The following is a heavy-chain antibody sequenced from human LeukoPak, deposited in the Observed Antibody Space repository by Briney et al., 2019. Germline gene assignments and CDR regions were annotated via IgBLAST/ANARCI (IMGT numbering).Heavy chain of an antibody. Sequence: PSETLSLTCAVSGYSISSGYYWGWIRQPPGKGLEWIGSIYHSGSTYYNPSLKSRVTISVDTSKNQFSLKLSSVTAADTAVYYCAGTTMAFLVSDWGRGTLVTVSS. CDR1: GYSISSGYY. V-gene: IGHV4-38-2*01. CDR3: AGTTMAFLVSD. D-gene: IGHD3-10*01. J-gene: IGHJ2*01. CDR2: IYHSGST.